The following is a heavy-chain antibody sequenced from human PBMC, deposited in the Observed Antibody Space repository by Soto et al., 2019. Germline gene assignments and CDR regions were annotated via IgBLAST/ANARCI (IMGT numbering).Heavy chain of an antibody. Sequence: QVQLVESGGGVVQPGRSLRLSCAASGFTFSSYGMHWVRQAPGKGLEWVAVIWYDGSNKYYADSVKGRFTISRDNSKNTLYLQMNSLRAEDTAVYYCARAPGYSYGYYFDYWGQGTLVTVSS. J-gene: IGHJ4*02. D-gene: IGHD5-18*01. CDR2: IWYDGSNK. V-gene: IGHV3-33*01. CDR3: ARAPGYSYGYYFDY. CDR1: GFTFSSYG.